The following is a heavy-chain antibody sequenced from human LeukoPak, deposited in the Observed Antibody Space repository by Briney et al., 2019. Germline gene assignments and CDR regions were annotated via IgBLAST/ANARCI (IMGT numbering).Heavy chain of an antibody. CDR1: GGTFSSYA. V-gene: IGHV1-69*05. CDR2: IIPIFGTA. D-gene: IGHD3-3*01. Sequence: GSSVKVSCKASGGTFSSYAISWVRQAPGQGLEWMGGIIPIFGTANYAQKFQGRVTITTDESTSTAHMELSSLRSEDTAVYYCARVPYYDFRSGLYYFDYWGQGTLVTVSS. CDR3: ARVPYYDFRSGLYYFDY. J-gene: IGHJ4*02.